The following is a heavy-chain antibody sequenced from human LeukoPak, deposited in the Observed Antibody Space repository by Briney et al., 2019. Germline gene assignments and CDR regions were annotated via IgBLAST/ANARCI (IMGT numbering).Heavy chain of an antibody. J-gene: IGHJ3*02. CDR3: ARGSDILTGYPENAFDI. Sequence: GGSLRLSCAASGFTFSSYSMNWVRQAPGKGMEWVSSISSSRSHIYYADPVKGRFTISRDNAKNSLYLQMNSLRGEDTAVYYCARGSDILTGYPENAFDIWGQGTMVTVSS. CDR1: GFTFSSYS. V-gene: IGHV3-21*01. D-gene: IGHD3-9*01. CDR2: ISSSRSHI.